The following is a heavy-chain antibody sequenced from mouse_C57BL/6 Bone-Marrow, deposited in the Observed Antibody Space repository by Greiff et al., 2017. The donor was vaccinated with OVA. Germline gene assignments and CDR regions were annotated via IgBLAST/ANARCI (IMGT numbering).Heavy chain of an antibody. Sequence: EVKLVESGGGLVKPGGSLKLSCAASGFTFSSYAMSWVRQTPEKRLEWVATISDGGSYTYYPDNVKGRFTISRDNAKNNLYLQMSHLKSEDTAMYYCATRPNYYYAMDYWGQGTSVTVSS. V-gene: IGHV5-4*03. CDR3: ATRPNYYYAMDY. CDR2: ISDGGSYT. CDR1: GFTFSSYA. J-gene: IGHJ4*01.